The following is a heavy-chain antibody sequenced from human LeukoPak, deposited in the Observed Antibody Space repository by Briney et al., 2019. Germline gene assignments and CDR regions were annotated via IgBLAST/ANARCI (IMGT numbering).Heavy chain of an antibody. CDR3: ARYGRGGAEWYFDL. CDR2: VFVTGST. J-gene: IGHJ2*01. V-gene: IGHV4-59*10. CDR1: GGSFSGYY. Sequence: PSETLSLTCAVYGGSFSGYYWSWIRQPAGKGLEWIGRVFVTGSTNYNPSVKSRVTISVDKSKNQFSLKLNSVTAADTAVYYCARYGRGGAEWYFDLWGRGTLVTVSS. D-gene: IGHD3-10*01.